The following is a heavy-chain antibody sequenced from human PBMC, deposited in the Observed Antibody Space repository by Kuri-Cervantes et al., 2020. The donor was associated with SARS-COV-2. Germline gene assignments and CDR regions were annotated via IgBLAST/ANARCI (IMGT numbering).Heavy chain of an antibody. CDR3: ARGIGTAAAGH. D-gene: IGHD6-13*01. Sequence: GESLKISCAASGFTFSSYSMNWVRQAPGKGLEWVSYISSSSSTIYYADSVKGRFTISRDNAKNSLYLQMNSLRAEDTAVYYCARGIGTAAAGHWGQGTLVTVSS. J-gene: IGHJ4*02. CDR1: GFTFSSYS. V-gene: IGHV3-48*01. CDR2: ISSSSSTI.